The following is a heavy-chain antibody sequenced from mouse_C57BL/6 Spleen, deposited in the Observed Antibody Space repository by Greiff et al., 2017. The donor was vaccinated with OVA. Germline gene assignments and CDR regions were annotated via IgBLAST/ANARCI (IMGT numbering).Heavy chain of an antibody. CDR3: ARSGYDYDGGAMDY. V-gene: IGHV1-18*01. D-gene: IGHD2-4*01. Sequence: EVQLQQSGPELVKPGASVKIPCKASGYTFTDYNMDWVKQSHGKSLEWIGDINPNNGGTIYNQKFKGKATLTVDKSSSTAYMELRSLTSEDTAVYYCARSGYDYDGGAMDYWGQGTSVTVSS. CDR1: GYTFTDYN. J-gene: IGHJ4*01. CDR2: INPNNGGT.